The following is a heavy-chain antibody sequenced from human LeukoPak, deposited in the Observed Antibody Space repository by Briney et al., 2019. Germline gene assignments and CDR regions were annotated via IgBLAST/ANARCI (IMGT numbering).Heavy chain of an antibody. Sequence: GESLQISCQGSGYSFTSYWIGWVRQLPGKGLEWMGIIYPGDSDTRYSPSFQGQVTISADKSISTAYLQGSSLQASDTAMYFCARPSNWDFAGDWGQGTLVTVSS. CDR1: GYSFTSYW. CDR3: ARPSNWDFAGD. V-gene: IGHV5-51*01. D-gene: IGHD1-7*01. J-gene: IGHJ4*02. CDR2: IYPGDSDT.